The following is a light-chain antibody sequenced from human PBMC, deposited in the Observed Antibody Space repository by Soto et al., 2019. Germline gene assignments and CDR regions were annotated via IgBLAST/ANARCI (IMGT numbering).Light chain of an antibody. CDR2: AAS. V-gene: IGKV1-39*01. Sequence: DIQMTQSPSSLSAFVGDRVTITCRASQSINRYMNWYQQIPGKAPKLLIFAASSLQSGVPSRFSGSGSGTQFSLTISSLQPEDFATYYGPQSSTTPYTFGLGTKLELK. CDR3: PQSSTTPYT. CDR1: QSINRY. J-gene: IGKJ2*01.